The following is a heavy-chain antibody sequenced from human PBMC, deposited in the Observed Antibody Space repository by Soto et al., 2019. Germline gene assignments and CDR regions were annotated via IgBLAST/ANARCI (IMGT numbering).Heavy chain of an antibody. CDR2: IYYSGST. J-gene: IGHJ5*02. CDR1: GGSISSGGYY. CDR3: ARDYGSGSYYPANWFDP. Sequence: SETLSLTCTVSGGSISSGGYYWSWIRQHPGKGLEWIGYIYYSGSTYYNPSLKSRVTISVDTSKNQFSLKLSSVTAADTAVYYCARDYGSGSYYPANWFDPWGQGTLVTASS. D-gene: IGHD3-10*01. V-gene: IGHV4-31*03.